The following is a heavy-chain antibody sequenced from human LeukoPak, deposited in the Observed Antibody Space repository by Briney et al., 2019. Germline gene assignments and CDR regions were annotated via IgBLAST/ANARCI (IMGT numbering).Heavy chain of an antibody. CDR3: VRRYMATSAEDFDY. V-gene: IGHV3-48*01. CDR1: GFTFSSYS. D-gene: IGHD5-24*01. Sequence: GGSLRLSCAASGFTFSSYSMNWVRQAPGKGLEWVSYISSSSTIYYADSVKGRFTISRDNAKNSLYLQMNSLRAEDTAVYYCVRRYMATSAEDFDYWGQGTLVTVSS. CDR2: ISSSSTI. J-gene: IGHJ4*02.